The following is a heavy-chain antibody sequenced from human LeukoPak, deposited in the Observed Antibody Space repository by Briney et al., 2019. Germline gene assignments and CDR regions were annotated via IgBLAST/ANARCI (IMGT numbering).Heavy chain of an antibody. CDR3: ARVRGYGDLDY. V-gene: IGHV4-59*11. CDR1: GGSISSHY. J-gene: IGHJ4*02. CDR2: IYYSGST. D-gene: IGHD4-17*01. Sequence: SETLSLTCTVSGGSISSHYWSWVRQPPGKGLEWIGYIYYSGSTNYKPSLKSRVTISLDTSKTQFSLKLSSVTAADTAVYYCARVRGYGDLDYWGQGTLVTVSS.